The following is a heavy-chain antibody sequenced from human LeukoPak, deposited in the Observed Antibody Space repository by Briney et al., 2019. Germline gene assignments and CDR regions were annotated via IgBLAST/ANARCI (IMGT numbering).Heavy chain of an antibody. CDR1: GGTFSSYA. V-gene: IGHV1-69*04. CDR3: ARGEATGYYIAYGMDV. Sequence: GASVKVSCKASGGTFSSYAISWVRQAPGQGLEWIGRIIPILGIANYAQKFQGRVTITADKSTSTAYMELSSLRSEDTAVYYCARGEATGYYIAYGMDVWGQGTTVTVSS. CDR2: IIPILGIA. D-gene: IGHD3-9*01. J-gene: IGHJ6*02.